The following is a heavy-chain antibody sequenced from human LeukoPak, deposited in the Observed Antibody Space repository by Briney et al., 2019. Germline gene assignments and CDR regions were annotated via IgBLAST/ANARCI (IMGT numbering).Heavy chain of an antibody. V-gene: IGHV4-59*01. CDR2: IYYSGST. CDR3: ARGQQLDWAFDI. J-gene: IGHJ3*02. CDR1: GGSISSYY. D-gene: IGHD6-13*01. Sequence: SETLSLTCTVSGGSISSYYWCWIRQPPGKGLEWIGYIYYSGSTNYNPSLKSRVTISVDTSKNQFSLKLSSVTAADTAVYYCARGQQLDWAFDIWGQGTMVTVSS.